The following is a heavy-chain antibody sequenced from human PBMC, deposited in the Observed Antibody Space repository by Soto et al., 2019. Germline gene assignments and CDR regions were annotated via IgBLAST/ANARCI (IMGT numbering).Heavy chain of an antibody. J-gene: IGHJ5*02. Sequence: GGSLRLSCAASGFSFSIYGMHWVRQAPGKGLEWVAVISKDGSKKYYADSVKGRFTISRDNSKNTLYLQMNSLRAEDTAVYYCAKDRDILGGSVNWFDHWGQGTLVTVSS. D-gene: IGHD1-26*01. CDR2: ISKDGSKK. CDR3: AKDRDILGGSVNWFDH. V-gene: IGHV3-30*18. CDR1: GFSFSIYG.